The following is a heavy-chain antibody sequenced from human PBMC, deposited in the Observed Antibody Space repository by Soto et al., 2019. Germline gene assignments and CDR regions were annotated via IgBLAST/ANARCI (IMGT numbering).Heavy chain of an antibody. CDR2: ISYDGSNK. CDR1: GFTFSSYG. Sequence: GGSLRLSCAASGFTFSSYGMHWVRQAPGKGLEWVAVISYDGSNKYYADSVKGRFTISRDNSKNTLYRQMNSLRAEDTAVYYCAKDPLSYGAYYYGMDVWGQGTTVTVSS. D-gene: IGHD5-18*01. CDR3: AKDPLSYGAYYYGMDV. V-gene: IGHV3-30*18. J-gene: IGHJ6*02.